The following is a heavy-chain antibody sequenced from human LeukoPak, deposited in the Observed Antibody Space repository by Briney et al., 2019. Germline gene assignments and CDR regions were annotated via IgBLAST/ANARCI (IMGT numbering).Heavy chain of an antibody. CDR2: IYHSGST. Sequence: KASETLSLTCTVSGYSISSGYYWGWIRQPPGKGLEWIGSIYHSGSTYYNPSLKSRVTISVDTSKNQFSLKLSSVTAADTAVYYCARAGDTYYYYYMDVWGKGTTVTVSS. CDR1: GYSISSGYY. D-gene: IGHD3-9*01. CDR3: ARAGDTYYYYYMDV. J-gene: IGHJ6*03. V-gene: IGHV4-38-2*02.